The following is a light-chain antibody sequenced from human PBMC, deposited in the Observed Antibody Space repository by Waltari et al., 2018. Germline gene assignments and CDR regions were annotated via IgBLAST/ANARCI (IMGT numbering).Light chain of an antibody. Sequence: QSVLTQPPSVSASPGQTVTIPCSGSSSDIEKNFLSWYQVVPGTAPKLLIFANGRRPSGIPDRLSASKSGTSATLDITGLQTGDEAHYYCGSWDTSLSASFGTGTKVIVL. CDR2: ANG. J-gene: IGLJ1*01. CDR1: SSDIEKNF. CDR3: GSWDTSLSAS. V-gene: IGLV1-51*02.